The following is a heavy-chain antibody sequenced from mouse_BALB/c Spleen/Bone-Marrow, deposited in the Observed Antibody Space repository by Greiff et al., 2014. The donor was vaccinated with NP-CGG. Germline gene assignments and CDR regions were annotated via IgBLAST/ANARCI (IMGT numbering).Heavy chain of an antibody. Sequence: QVQLQQSGAELVGPGTSVKVSCKASGYAFTSYLIEWIKQRPGQGLEWIGVINPGSGGANYNEKFKGKATLTADKSSSTAYMQISSLTSDDSAVYFCAREWTARTPSYWGQGTALTVSS. J-gene: IGHJ2*01. V-gene: IGHV1-54*01. D-gene: IGHD3-2*01. CDR3: AREWTARTPSY. CDR2: INPGSGGA. CDR1: GYAFTSYL.